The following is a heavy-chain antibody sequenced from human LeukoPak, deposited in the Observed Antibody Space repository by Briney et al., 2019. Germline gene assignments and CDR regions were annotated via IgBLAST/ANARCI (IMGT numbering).Heavy chain of an antibody. V-gene: IGHV1-18*01. Sequence: ASVKVSCKPSGYIFTNYGISWVRQAPGQGLEWMGYISTFNDNTNYTQKFQGRVTMTTDISTSTVYMELRSLRSDDTAVYYCARDPPYRLPSYDFLTGPTGDFWGQGTVVTVSS. CDR1: GYIFTNYG. D-gene: IGHD3-9*01. J-gene: IGHJ4*02. CDR2: ISTFNDNT. CDR3: ARDPPYRLPSYDFLTGPTGDF.